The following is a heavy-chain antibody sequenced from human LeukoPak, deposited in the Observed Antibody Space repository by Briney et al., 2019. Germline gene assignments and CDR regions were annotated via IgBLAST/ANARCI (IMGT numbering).Heavy chain of an antibody. V-gene: IGHV1-2*02. J-gene: IGHJ4*02. CDR3: ARALRVEDCSSTSCPRLIDY. D-gene: IGHD2-2*01. Sequence: ASVKVSCKASGYTFTGYYMHWVRQAPGQGLEWMGWINPNSGGTNYAQKFQGRVTMTRDTSISTAYMELSRLRSDDTAVYYCARALRVEDCSSTSCPRLIDYWGQGTLVTVSS. CDR1: GYTFTGYY. CDR2: INPNSGGT.